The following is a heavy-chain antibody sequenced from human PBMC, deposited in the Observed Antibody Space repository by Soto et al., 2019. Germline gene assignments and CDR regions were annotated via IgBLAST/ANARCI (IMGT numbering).Heavy chain of an antibody. CDR3: ARGEVVVVAAHTDLDYYYYYYYMDV. V-gene: IGHV4-34*01. J-gene: IGHJ6*03. D-gene: IGHD2-15*01. CDR1: GGSFSGYY. CDR2: INHSGST. Sequence: SETLSLTCAVYGGSFSGYYWSWIRQPPGKGLEWIGEINHSGSTNYNPSLKSRVTISVDTSKNQFSLKLSSVTAADTAVYYCARGEVVVVAAHTDLDYYYYYYYMDVWGKGTTVTVSS.